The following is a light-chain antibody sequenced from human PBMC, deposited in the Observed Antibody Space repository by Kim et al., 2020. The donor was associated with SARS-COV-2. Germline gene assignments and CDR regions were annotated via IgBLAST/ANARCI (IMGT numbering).Light chain of an antibody. CDR2: GSS. J-gene: IGKJ2*01. V-gene: IGKV3-15*01. CDR3: HQYNHWPPGT. CDR1: QSVSSN. Sequence: EIVMTQSPATLSVSPGERATLSCRASQSVSSNLAWYQHKPGQAPRLLIYGSSTRATDIPARFSGSGSGTEFTLTISSLQSEDFAVYYCHQYNHWPPGTFGQGTKVDIK.